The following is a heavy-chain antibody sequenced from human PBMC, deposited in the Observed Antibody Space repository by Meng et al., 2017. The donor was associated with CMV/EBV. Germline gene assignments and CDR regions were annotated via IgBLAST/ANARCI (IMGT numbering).Heavy chain of an antibody. CDR3: AAENYYYYGMDV. Sequence: GESLKISCAASGFTFSSYWMHWVRQAPGKGLVWVSRINSDGSSTSYADSVKGRFTISRDDSKNTLYLQMNSLKTEDTAVYYCAAENYYYYGMDVWGQGTTVTVSS. CDR1: GFTFSSYW. CDR2: INSDGSST. V-gene: IGHV3-74*01. J-gene: IGHJ6*02.